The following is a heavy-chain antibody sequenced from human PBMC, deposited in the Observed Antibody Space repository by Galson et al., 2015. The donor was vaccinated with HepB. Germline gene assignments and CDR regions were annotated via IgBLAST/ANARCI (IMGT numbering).Heavy chain of an antibody. Sequence: SLRLSCAASGFTFGAYEINWVRQAPGQGLEWISYISSNGYMIYYAESVKGRFTVSTDNATHSLYLQMNSLRVEDTAVYYCVRDDALWSWYFDSWGQGILVTVSS. CDR3: VRDDALWSWYFDS. V-gene: IGHV3-48*03. J-gene: IGHJ4*02. CDR2: ISSNGYMI. D-gene: IGHD3-10*01. CDR1: GFTFGAYE.